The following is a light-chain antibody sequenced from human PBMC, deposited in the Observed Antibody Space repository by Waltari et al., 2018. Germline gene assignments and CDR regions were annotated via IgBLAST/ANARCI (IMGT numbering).Light chain of an antibody. CDR2: WAT. CDR1: PTVLYNSNNRNY. V-gene: IGKV4-1*01. J-gene: IGKJ2*01. CDR3: QQYYSSPYT. Sequence: DFVMTQSPASLALSLGERATIHCKTSPTVLYNSNNRNYLTWYQQKPGQPPKLLFYWATPRESGFPDRFSASGSGTDFTLTISRLQPEDVAIYYCQQYYSSPYTFGQGTRLEIK.